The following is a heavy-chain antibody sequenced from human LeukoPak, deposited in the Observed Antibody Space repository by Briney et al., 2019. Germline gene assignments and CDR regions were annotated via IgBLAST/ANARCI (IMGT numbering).Heavy chain of an antibody. J-gene: IGHJ4*02. V-gene: IGHV1-18*01. CDR1: GYTSTSYG. Sequence: GASVKVSCKASGYTSTSYGISWVRQAPGQGLEWMGWISAYNGNTDYAQSLQGRVTMTIDTSTSTVYMELRSLRSDDTAVYYCARDVGRSYDLDHWGQGTLVTVSS. D-gene: IGHD3-16*01. CDR3: ARDVGRSYDLDH. CDR2: ISAYNGNT.